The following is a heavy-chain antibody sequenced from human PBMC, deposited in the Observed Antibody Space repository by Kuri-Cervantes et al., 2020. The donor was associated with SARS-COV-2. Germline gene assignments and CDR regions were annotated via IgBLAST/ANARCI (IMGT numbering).Heavy chain of an antibody. CDR3: ARRGGYCSGGSCFPTDYFDY. Sequence: KVSCKGSGYSFTSYWISWVRQMPGKGLEWMGRIDPSDSYTNYSPSFQGHVTISADKSISTAYLQWSSLKASDTAMYYCARRGGYCSGGSCFPTDYFDYWGQGTLVTVSS. J-gene: IGHJ4*02. D-gene: IGHD2-15*01. CDR1: GYSFTSYW. CDR2: IDPSDSYT. V-gene: IGHV5-10-1*01.